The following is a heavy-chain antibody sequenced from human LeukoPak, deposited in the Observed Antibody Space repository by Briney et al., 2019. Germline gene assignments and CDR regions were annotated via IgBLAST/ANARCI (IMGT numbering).Heavy chain of an antibody. CDR2: IYYTGSI. V-gene: IGHV4-59*01. D-gene: IGHD6-13*01. CDR1: GHSISSYY. Sequence: SETLSLTCTVSGHSISSYYWNWIRQPPGKGLEWIGYIYYTGSINCNPSLKSRVTMSVDTSKNQFSLKLNSVTAADTAVYYCARGLRSSSWFFDYWGQGTLVTVSS. CDR3: ARGLRSSSWFFDY. J-gene: IGHJ4*02.